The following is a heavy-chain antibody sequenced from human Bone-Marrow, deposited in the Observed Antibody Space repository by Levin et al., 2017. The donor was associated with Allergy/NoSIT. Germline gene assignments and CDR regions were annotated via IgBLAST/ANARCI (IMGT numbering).Heavy chain of an antibody. CDR3: ARHDGSYYSWDY. V-gene: IGHV4-59*08. CDR1: GGSISSYY. D-gene: IGHD3-10*01. CDR2: IYYSGST. Sequence: SQTLSLTCTVSGGSISSYYWSWIRQPPGKGLEWIGYIYYSGSTNYNPSLKSRVTISVDTSKNQFSLKLSSVTAADTAVYYCARHDGSYYSWDYWGQGTLVTVSS. J-gene: IGHJ4*02.